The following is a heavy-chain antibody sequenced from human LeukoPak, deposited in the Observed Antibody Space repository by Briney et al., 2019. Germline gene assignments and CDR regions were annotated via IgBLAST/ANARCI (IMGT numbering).Heavy chain of an antibody. V-gene: IGHV3-48*03. Sequence: GGSLRLSCAASGFIFSGFDMNWVRQAPGKGLEWIAHIGTSVNCIYYADSVKGRFTISRDNARNSLYLQMDSLRVEDTAVYYCARDSVWFGELLKWGQGALVTVSS. CDR2: IGTSVNCI. CDR1: GFIFSGFD. CDR3: ARDSVWFGELLK. D-gene: IGHD3-10*01. J-gene: IGHJ4*02.